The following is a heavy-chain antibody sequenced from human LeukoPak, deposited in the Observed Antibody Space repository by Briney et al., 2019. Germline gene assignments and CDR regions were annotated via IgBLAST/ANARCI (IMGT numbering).Heavy chain of an antibody. J-gene: IGHJ4*02. D-gene: IGHD3-10*01. CDR1: GGSFSGYY. Sequence: PSETLSLTCAVYGGSFSGYYWSWIRQPPGKGLEWIGEINRSGSTNYNPSLKSRVTISVDTSKNQFSLKLSPVTAADTAVYYCARGYGSGSYFGYWGQGTLVTVSS. CDR2: INRSGST. CDR3: ARGYGSGSYFGY. V-gene: IGHV4-34*01.